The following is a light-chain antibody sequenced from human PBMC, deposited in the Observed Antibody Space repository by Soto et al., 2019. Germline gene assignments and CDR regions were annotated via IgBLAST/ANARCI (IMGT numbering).Light chain of an antibody. CDR1: QGISSY. J-gene: IGKJ1*01. CDR3: QQYYSYTPWT. Sequence: AIRMTQSPSSFSASTGDRVTITCRASQGISSYLAWYQQKPGKAPKLLIYAASTLQSGVPSRFSGSGSGTDFTLTITGLQSEDFATYDWQQYYSYTPWTFGQGNKVEIK. V-gene: IGKV1-8*01. CDR2: AAS.